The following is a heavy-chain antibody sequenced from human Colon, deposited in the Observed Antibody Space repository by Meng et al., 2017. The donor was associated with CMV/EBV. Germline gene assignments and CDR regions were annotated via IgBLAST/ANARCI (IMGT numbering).Heavy chain of an antibody. D-gene: IGHD5-24*01. CDR3: ARDYSEMATAGYYYGMDV. V-gene: IGHV3-30-3*01. J-gene: IGHJ6*02. CDR1: GFTFSSYA. CDR2: ISYDGSNK. Sequence: SCAASGFTFSSYAMHWVRQAPGKGLEWVAVISYDGSNKYYADSVKGRFTISRDNSKNTLYLQMNSLRAEDTAVYYCARDYSEMATAGYYYGMDVWGQGTTVTVSS.